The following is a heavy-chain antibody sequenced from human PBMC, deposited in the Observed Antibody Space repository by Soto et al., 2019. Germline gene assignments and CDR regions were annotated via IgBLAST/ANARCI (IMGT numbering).Heavy chain of an antibody. V-gene: IGHV2-5*02. Sequence: QITLKESGPTRVRPTQTLALTCTFSGFSLTTSGVGVGWIRKTPGKALEWLAVIYWDDDKRYSPSLKSRLTITKDTSKNQVVLTMADMDPVDTATYFCAHRGYMYGNWDHGYFDYWGQGTLVTVYS. CDR2: IYWDDDK. CDR1: GFSLTTSGVG. J-gene: IGHJ4*02. CDR3: AHRGYMYGNWDHGYFDY. D-gene: IGHD5-18*01.